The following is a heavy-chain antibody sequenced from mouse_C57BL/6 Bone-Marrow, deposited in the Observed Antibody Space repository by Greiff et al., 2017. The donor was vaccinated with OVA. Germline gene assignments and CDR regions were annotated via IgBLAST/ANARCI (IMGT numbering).Heavy chain of an antibody. CDR2: IDPSDGYT. CDR1: GYTFTSYW. Sequence: VQLQQPGAELVKPGASVKLSCKASGYTFTSYWMQWVKQRPGQGLEWIREIDPSDGYTNYNQKFKGKATLTVDTSSSTAYMQLNSLTSEDSAVYDCASAVCAYWGQGTVVTVSA. J-gene: IGHJ3*01. CDR3: ASAVCAY. V-gene: IGHV1-50*01.